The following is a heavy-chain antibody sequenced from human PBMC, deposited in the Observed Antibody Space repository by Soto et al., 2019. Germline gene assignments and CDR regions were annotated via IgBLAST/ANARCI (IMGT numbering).Heavy chain of an antibody. CDR1: GGSISSYY. D-gene: IGHD3-3*01. J-gene: IGHJ4*02. Sequence: SETLSLTCTVSGGSISSYYWSWIRQPPGKGLEWIGYIYYSGSTNYNPSLKSRVTISVDTSKNQFSLKLSSVTAADTAVYYCARVSAITIFGVVTSYYFDYWGQGTLVTVSS. CDR3: ARVSAITIFGVVTSYYFDY. V-gene: IGHV4-59*01. CDR2: IYYSGST.